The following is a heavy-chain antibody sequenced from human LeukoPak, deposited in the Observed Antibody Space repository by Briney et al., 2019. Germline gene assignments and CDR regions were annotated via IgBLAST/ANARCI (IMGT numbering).Heavy chain of an antibody. CDR1: GYTFRTYD. CDR2: INPNSGGT. CDR3: ASLDKGNDVVFDY. J-gene: IGHJ4*02. D-gene: IGHD1-1*01. V-gene: IGHV1-2*02. Sequence: SVKVSCKASGYTFRTYDINWVRQATGQGLEWMGWINPNSGGTNYAQKSQGRVTMTRDTSISTAYMELSRLRSDDTAVYYCASLDKGNDVVFDYWGQGTLVTVSS.